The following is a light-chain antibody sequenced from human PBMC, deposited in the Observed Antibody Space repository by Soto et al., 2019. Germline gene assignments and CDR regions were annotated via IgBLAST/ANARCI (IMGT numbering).Light chain of an antibody. CDR2: GAS. Sequence: DIVMTQSPATLSVSPGEGATLSCRASQTIGSLLAWYQHKRGQGPRLLIHGASTRAAGIPARFSGSGSGADYTLTISPLQSEDSAVYYCQQYAQLPLTFGGGTKVEI. J-gene: IGKJ4*01. CDR1: QTIGSL. V-gene: IGKV3-15*01. CDR3: QQYAQLPLT.